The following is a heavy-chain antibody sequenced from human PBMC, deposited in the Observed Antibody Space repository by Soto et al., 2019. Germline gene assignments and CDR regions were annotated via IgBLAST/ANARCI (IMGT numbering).Heavy chain of an antibody. V-gene: IGHV1-69*13. CDR1: GGTFSSYA. J-gene: IGHJ5*02. CDR2: IIPIFGTA. Sequence: GASVKFSCKASGGTFSSYAISWVRQAPGQGLEWMGGIIPIFGTANYAQKFQGRVTITADESTSTAYMELSSLRSEDTAVYYCARLTPGLSYFNWNSRPRWFDPWGQGTLVTVSS. D-gene: IGHD1-7*01. CDR3: ARLTPGLSYFNWNSRPRWFDP.